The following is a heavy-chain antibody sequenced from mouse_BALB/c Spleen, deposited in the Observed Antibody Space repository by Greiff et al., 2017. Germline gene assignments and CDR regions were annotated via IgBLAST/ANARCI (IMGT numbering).Heavy chain of an antibody. V-gene: IGHV5-17*02. CDR2: ISSGSSTI. Sequence: EVKLMESGGGLVQPGGSRKLSCAASGFTFSSFGMHWVRQAPEKGLEWVAYISSGSSTIYYADTVKGRFTISRDNPKNTLFLQMTSLRSEDTAMYYYARLGFDYWGQGTTLTVSS. CDR3: ARLGFDY. D-gene: IGHD3-1*01. J-gene: IGHJ2*01. CDR1: GFTFSSFG.